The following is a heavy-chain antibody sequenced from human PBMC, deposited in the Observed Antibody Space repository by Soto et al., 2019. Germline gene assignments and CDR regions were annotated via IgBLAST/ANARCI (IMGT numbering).Heavy chain of an antibody. V-gene: IGHV3-23*01. Sequence: GGSLRLSCAASGFTFSNYAMSWVRQAPGKGLEWVSVITGSSGSTYYADSAKGRFTISRDNSKNTLYLQMNSLRAEDSAVYYCAKLHYDSRGYPFSVHWGQGTLVTVSS. D-gene: IGHD3-22*01. CDR3: AKLHYDSRGYPFSVH. CDR2: ITGSSGST. CDR1: GFTFSNYA. J-gene: IGHJ4*02.